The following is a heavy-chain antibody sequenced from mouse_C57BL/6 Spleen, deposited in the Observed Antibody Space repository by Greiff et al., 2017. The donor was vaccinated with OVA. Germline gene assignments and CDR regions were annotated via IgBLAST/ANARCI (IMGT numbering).Heavy chain of an antibody. CDR3: ARPYGSSYEWYFDV. CDR1: GFTFSDYG. J-gene: IGHJ1*03. V-gene: IGHV5-17*01. Sequence: DVHLVESGGGLVKPGGSLKLSCAASGFTFSDYGMHWVRQAPEKGLEWVAYISSGSSTIYYADTVKGRFTISRDNAKNTLFLQMTSLRSEDTAMYYCARPYGSSYEWYFDVWGTGTTVTVSS. CDR2: ISSGSSTI. D-gene: IGHD1-1*01.